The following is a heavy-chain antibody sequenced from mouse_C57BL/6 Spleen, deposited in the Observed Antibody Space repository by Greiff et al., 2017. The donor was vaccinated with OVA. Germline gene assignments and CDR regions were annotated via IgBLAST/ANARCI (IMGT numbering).Heavy chain of an antibody. CDR3: ASGYYGSSYVDYFDY. CDR2: IDPSDSYT. CDR1: GYTFTSYW. D-gene: IGHD1-1*01. V-gene: IGHV1-50*01. Sequence: VQLQQPGAELVKPGASVKLSCKASGYTFTSYWMQWVKQRPGQGLEWIGEIDPSDSYTNYTQKFKGKATLTVDTSSSTAYMQLSSLTSEDSAVYYGASGYYGSSYVDYFDYWGQGTTLTVSS. J-gene: IGHJ2*01.